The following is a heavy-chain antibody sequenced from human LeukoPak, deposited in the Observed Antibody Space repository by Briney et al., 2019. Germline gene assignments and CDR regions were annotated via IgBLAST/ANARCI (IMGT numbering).Heavy chain of an antibody. CDR3: ARHWSSAWFGY. D-gene: IGHD6-25*01. CDR1: GYSFTNYW. V-gene: IGHV5-51*01. CDR2: INPANSDI. Sequence: GESLQISCRTSGYSFTNYWIGWGRQLPGKGLEWLGNINPANSDITNSPSFQGQVTLSADKSISTAYLQWSSLKASDTAIYYCARHWSSAWFGYWGQGTQVTVSP. J-gene: IGHJ4*02.